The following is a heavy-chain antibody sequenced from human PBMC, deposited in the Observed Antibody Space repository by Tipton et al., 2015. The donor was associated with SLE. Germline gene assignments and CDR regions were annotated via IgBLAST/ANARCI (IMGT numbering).Heavy chain of an antibody. Sequence: GLVKPSETLSLTCTVSGDSITNSPYFWGWIRQPPGKGLEWIGSIYYGGSTYYNPSLKSRVTMSVDTSKNQFSLRLISLTAADTAVYYCARAYGGTGTYYYYGMDVWGQGTTVTVSS. CDR3: ARAYGGTGTYYYYGMDV. CDR2: IYYGGST. D-gene: IGHD4-23*01. CDR1: GDSITNSPYF. J-gene: IGHJ6*02. V-gene: IGHV4-39*07.